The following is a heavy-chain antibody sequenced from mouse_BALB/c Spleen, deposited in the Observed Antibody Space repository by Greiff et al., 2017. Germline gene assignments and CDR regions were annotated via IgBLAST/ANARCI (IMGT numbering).Heavy chain of an antibody. CDR2: ISSGSSTI. J-gene: IGHJ2*01. CDR1: GFTFSSFG. Sequence: EVHLVESGGGLVQPGGSRKLSCAASGFTFSSFGMHWVRQAPEKGLEWVAYISSGSSTIYYADTVKGRFTISRDNPKNTLFLQMTSLRSEDTAMYYCARSSNYGLYYFDYWGQGTTLTVSS. D-gene: IGHD1-1*02. V-gene: IGHV5-17*02. CDR3: ARSSNYGLYYFDY.